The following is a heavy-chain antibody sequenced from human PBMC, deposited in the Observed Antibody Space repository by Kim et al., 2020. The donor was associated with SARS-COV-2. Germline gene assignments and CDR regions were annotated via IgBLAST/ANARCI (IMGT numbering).Heavy chain of an antibody. V-gene: IGHV3-23*01. CDR1: GFTFSSYA. D-gene: IGHD2-15*01. CDR3: AKVGAYCSGGSCYKNFFDY. Sequence: GGSLRLSCAASGFTFSSYAMSWVRQAPGKGLEWVSAISGSGGSTYYADSVKGRFTISRDNSKNTLYLQMNSLRAEDTAVYYCAKVGAYCSGGSCYKNFFDYWGQGTLVTVSS. CDR2: ISGSGGST. J-gene: IGHJ4*02.